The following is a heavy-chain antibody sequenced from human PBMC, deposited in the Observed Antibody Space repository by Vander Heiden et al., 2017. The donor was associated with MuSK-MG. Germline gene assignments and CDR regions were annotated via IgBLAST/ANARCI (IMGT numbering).Heavy chain of an antibody. J-gene: IGHJ6*03. CDR1: GGSFSGYY. D-gene: IGHD6-13*01. CDR3: ARGRGSSSWFYYYYYYMDV. Sequence: QLPPQQSGAGLLRPWETLSLTCAVYGGSFSGYYGRRVRHPPGKGLEWIGESNHSGSTNYTPSLKSRVSISVDTSKNQFSLKLSSVTAADTAVYYCARGRGSSSWFYYYYYYMDVWGKGTTVTVSS. CDR2: SNHSGST. V-gene: IGHV4-34*01.